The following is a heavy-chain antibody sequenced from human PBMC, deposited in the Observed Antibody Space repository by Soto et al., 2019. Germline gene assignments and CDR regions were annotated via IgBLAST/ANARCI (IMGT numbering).Heavy chain of an antibody. CDR1: GFTFSSYG. D-gene: IGHD6-25*01. Sequence: GGSLRLSCAASGFTFSSYGMHWVRQAPGKGLEWVAVISYDGSNKYYADSVKGRFTISRDNSKNTLYLQMNSLRAEDTAEYYCAKNIAASASDYWGQGTLVTVSS. J-gene: IGHJ4*02. CDR2: ISYDGSNK. V-gene: IGHV3-30*18. CDR3: AKNIAASASDY.